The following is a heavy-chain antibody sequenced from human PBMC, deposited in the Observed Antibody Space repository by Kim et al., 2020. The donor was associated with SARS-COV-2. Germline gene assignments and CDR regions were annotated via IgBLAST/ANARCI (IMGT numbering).Heavy chain of an antibody. CDR2: INPNSGGT. CDR3: ARDFFRLDFWSALGA. CDR1: GYTFTGYY. V-gene: IGHV1-2*02. D-gene: IGHD3-3*01. J-gene: IGHJ5*02. Sequence: ASVKVSCKASGYTFTGYYMHWVRQAPGQGLEWMGWINPNSGGTNYAQKFQGRVTMTRDTSISTAYMELSRLRSDDTAVYYCARDFFRLDFWSALGAWGQGTLVTVSS.